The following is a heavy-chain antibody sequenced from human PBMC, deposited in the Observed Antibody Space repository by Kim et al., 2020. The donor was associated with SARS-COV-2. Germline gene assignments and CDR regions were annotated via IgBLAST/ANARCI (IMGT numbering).Heavy chain of an antibody. D-gene: IGHD3-10*01. CDR2: IAWNSGTK. V-gene: IGHV3-9*01. CDR3: AKASGDWYFVV. J-gene: IGHJ2*01. CDR1: GFNFGDYA. Sequence: GGSLRLSCAASGFNFGDYAMHWVRQAPGKGLEWVSGIAWNSGTKNYVDSVKGRFTISRDNVKKYVYLQMDSLRLDDTAFYYCAKASGDWYFVVWGRATLV.